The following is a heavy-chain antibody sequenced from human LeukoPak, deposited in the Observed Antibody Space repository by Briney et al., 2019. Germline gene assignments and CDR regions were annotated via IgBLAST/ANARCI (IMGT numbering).Heavy chain of an antibody. J-gene: IGHJ4*02. CDR1: GYTFTSYD. CDR3: ARGLYPAAGTSRRGPSAKRFDY. V-gene: IGHV1-8*01. D-gene: IGHD6-13*01. CDR2: MNPNSGNT. Sequence: ASVKVSCKASGYTFTSYDINWVRQATGQGLEWMGWMNPNSGNTGYAQKFQGRVTMTRNTSISTAYMELSSLRSEDTAVYYCARGLYPAAGTSRRGPSAKRFDYWGQGTLVTVSS.